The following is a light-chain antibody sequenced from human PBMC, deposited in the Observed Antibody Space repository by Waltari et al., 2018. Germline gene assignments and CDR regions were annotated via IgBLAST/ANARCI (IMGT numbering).Light chain of an antibody. CDR3: SSYGGSINRYV. Sequence: QSALTQPPSASGSPGQSVTISCTGTSSDVGAYNYVSWYQLHPGRAPRLMIYEVNKRPSGVPDRVSGSKAGHTASLTVSGLQAEDEADYYCSSYGGSINRYVFGTGTEVTVL. V-gene: IGLV2-8*01. J-gene: IGLJ1*01. CDR2: EVN. CDR1: SSDVGAYNY.